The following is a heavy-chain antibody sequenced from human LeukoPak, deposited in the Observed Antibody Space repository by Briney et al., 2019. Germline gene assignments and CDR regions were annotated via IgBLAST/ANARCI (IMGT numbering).Heavy chain of an antibody. Sequence: SETLSLTCTVSGGSISSYYWSWVRQPPGKGLEWIGYVSYSGSTDYNPSLKSRVIISIDTSKNQFSLRLSSVTAADTAVYYRARENDRYGRIDYWGQGTQVTVSS. CDR3: ARENDRYGRIDY. J-gene: IGHJ4*02. CDR1: GGSISSYY. V-gene: IGHV4-59*01. D-gene: IGHD5-18*01. CDR2: VSYSGST.